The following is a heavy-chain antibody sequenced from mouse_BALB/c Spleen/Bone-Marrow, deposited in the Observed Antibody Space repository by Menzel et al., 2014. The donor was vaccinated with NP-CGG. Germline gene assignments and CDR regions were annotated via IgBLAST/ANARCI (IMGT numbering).Heavy chain of an antibody. CDR1: GFTFSDYY. CDR2: ISNGGGST. D-gene: IGHD2-4*01. V-gene: IGHV5-12*02. Sequence: EVKLVESGGGIMQPGGSLKLSCATSGFTFSDYYMYWVRQTPEKRLEWVAYISNGGGSTYYPDTVKGRFTISRDNAKNTLYLQMSRLKSEDTAMYYCARHNYDETWFAYWGQGTLVTVSA. J-gene: IGHJ3*01. CDR3: ARHNYDETWFAY.